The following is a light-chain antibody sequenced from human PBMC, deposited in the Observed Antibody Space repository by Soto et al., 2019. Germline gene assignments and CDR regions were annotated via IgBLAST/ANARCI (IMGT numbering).Light chain of an antibody. J-gene: IGLJ2*01. CDR2: DVS. Sequence: QSVLTQPASVSGSPGQSITISCTGTSSDVGGYNYVSWYQQHPGKAPKLMIYDVSNRLSGVSNRFSGSKPGNTASLTISGLQGEEEADYYCSSYTSSSPLVVVFGGGTKLTVL. V-gene: IGLV2-14*01. CDR3: SSYTSSSPLVVV. CDR1: SSDVGGYNY.